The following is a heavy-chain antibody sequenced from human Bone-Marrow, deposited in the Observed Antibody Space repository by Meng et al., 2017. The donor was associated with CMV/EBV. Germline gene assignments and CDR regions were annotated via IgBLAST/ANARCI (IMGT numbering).Heavy chain of an antibody. CDR1: GGSISSYY. V-gene: IGHV4-59*12. J-gene: IGHJ6*02. Sequence: SETLSLTCTVSGGSISSYYWSWIRQPPGKGLEWIGYIYYSGSTNYNPSLKSRVTISVDTSKNQFSLKLSSVTAADTAVYYCARGVAYSSGWSYYYYYGMDVWGQGTTVTVSS. CDR3: ARGVAYSSGWSYYYYYGMDV. CDR2: IYYSGST. D-gene: IGHD6-19*01.